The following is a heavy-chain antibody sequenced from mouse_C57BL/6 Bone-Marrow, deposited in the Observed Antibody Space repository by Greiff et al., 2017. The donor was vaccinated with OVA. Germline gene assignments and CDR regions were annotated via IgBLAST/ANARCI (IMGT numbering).Heavy chain of an antibody. CDR2: IDPENGDT. CDR1: GFNIKDDY. J-gene: IGHJ2*01. CDR3: ARDGYYVDY. D-gene: IGHD2-3*01. Sequence: VQLKESGAELVRPGASVKLSCTASGFNIKDDYMHWVKQRPEQGLEWIGWIDPENGDTEYASKFQGKATITADTSSNTAYLQLSSLTSEDTAVYYCARDGYYVDYWGQGTTLTVSS. V-gene: IGHV14-4*01.